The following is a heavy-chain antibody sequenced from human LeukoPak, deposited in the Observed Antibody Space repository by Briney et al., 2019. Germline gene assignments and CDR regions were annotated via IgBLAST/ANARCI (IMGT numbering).Heavy chain of an antibody. Sequence: PSETLSLTCAVYGGSFSGYYWSWIRQSPGKGLEWIGEINHSGSTNYNPSLKSRVTISVDTSKNQFSLKLSSVTAADTAVYYCARGVGGHYYDSSGLPHTFDYWGQGTLVTVSS. CDR1: GGSFSGYY. CDR3: ARGVGGHYYDSSGLPHTFDY. CDR2: INHSGST. D-gene: IGHD3-22*01. V-gene: IGHV4-34*01. J-gene: IGHJ4*02.